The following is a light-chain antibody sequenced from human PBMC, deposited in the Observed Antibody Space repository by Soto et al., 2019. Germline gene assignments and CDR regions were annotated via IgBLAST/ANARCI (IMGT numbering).Light chain of an antibody. J-gene: IGKJ1*01. Sequence: EIVLTQSPGTLSLSPGERATLSCRASESISNSYLAWYQQKPGQAPRVLIYVASTRATGIPARFSGSGSGTEFTLTISSLQSEDFAVYYCQQYNNWRPVTFGQGTKVDIK. CDR3: QQYNNWRPVT. V-gene: IGKV3-15*01. CDR2: VAS. CDR1: ESISNSY.